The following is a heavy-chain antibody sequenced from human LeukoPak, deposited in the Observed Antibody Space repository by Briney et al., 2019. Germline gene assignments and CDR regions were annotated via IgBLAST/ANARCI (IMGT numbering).Heavy chain of an antibody. V-gene: IGHV3-33*01. CDR1: GFPFSSFA. Sequence: PGRSLRLSCAASGFPFSSFAMRSVRQAAGKGLEWVAYIWYDGSNKYYADSVKGRFPITRDNSKNTLYLQMNSLRAEETAVYYCARVRAPDFWSGSRYYYGMDVWGQGTTVTVSS. CDR2: IWYDGSNK. CDR3: ARVRAPDFWSGSRYYYGMDV. D-gene: IGHD3-3*01. J-gene: IGHJ6*02.